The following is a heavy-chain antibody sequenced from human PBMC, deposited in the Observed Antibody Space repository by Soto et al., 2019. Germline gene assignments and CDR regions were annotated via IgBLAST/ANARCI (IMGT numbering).Heavy chain of an antibody. CDR2: INHSGST. CDR3: AGQPTAGSYYDLGSYYYYYAMHV. V-gene: IGHV4-34*03. D-gene: IGHD3-10*01. J-gene: IGHJ6*02. CDR1: GGSFSGYY. Sequence: SETLSLTCAVYGGSFSGYYWSWIRQPPGKGLEWIGEINHSGSTNYNPSLKSRVTISVDTSKNQFSLKLSSVTAADTAVYYCAGQPTAGSYYDLGSYYYYYAMHVWGQGTTVT.